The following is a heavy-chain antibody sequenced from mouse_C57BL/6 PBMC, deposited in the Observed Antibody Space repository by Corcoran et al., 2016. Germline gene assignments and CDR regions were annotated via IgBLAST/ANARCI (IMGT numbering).Heavy chain of an antibody. CDR3: ARLKDYYLYAMDY. V-gene: IGHV9-3*01. J-gene: IGHJ4*01. CDR1: GYTFTTYG. Sequence: QIQLVQSGPELKKPGETVKISCKASGYTFTTYGMSWVKQAPGKGLKWMGWINTYSGVPTYADDFKGRFAFSLETSASTAYLQINNLKNEDTATYFCARLKDYYLYAMDYWGQGTSVTVSS. D-gene: IGHD2-1*01. CDR2: INTYSGVP.